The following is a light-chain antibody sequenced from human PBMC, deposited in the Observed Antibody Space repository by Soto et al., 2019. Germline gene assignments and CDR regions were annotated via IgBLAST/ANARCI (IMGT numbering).Light chain of an antibody. Sequence: DIQMPQSPSTLSASVGDRVTITFRASQTIDSWLAWYQQRPGKPPNLLIYKASTLKSGVPSRFSGSGSGTEFTLTISSLQPDDFATYYCQHYNSYSEAFGKGTKVDIK. V-gene: IGKV1-5*03. J-gene: IGKJ1*01. CDR3: QHYNSYSEA. CDR2: KAS. CDR1: QTIDSW.